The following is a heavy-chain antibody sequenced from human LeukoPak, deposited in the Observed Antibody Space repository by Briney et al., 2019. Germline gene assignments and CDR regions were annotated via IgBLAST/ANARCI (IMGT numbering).Heavy chain of an antibody. J-gene: IGHJ4*02. CDR3: ARDLSFGSLDF. CDR2: MWYDGSRE. D-gene: IGHD1-26*01. Sequence: GGSLRLSCAASGFILSAHGMHWVRQAPGKGLEWVAGMWYDGSREDYADSVKGRFTISRDMSKNTLNLQMNSLRVEDTAMFYCARDLSFGSLDFRGQGTLVTVSS. CDR1: GFILSAHG. V-gene: IGHV3-33*01.